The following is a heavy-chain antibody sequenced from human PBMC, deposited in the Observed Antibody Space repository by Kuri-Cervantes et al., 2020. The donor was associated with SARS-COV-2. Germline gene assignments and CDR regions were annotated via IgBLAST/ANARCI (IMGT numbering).Heavy chain of an antibody. D-gene: IGHD6-19*01. J-gene: IGHJ4*02. CDR3: VRSGAVAGKFDY. CDR1: GFTFSIYA. CDR2: ISSNGGST. Sequence: GGSLRLSCSASGFTFSIYAMHCVRQAPGKGLEYVSAISSNGGSTYYADSVKVRFTISRDNSKNTLYLQMSSLRAEDTSVYYCVRSGAVAGKFDYWGQGTLVTVSS. V-gene: IGHV3-64D*08.